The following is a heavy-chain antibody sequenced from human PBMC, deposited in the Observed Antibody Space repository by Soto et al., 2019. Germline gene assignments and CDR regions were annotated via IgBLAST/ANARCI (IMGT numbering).Heavy chain of an antibody. V-gene: IGHV1-8*01. CDR3: ATRARGQSFRGSWFDP. CDR2: MNPNSGNS. Sequence: QAQLEQSGAEVKPPGASVRVSCKASGYVFTRNDINWVRQAPGQGLEWMGWMNPNSGNSGHADKFTGRLNMTRDTSIDTAYMELGGLTSAGTAVYFCATRARGQSFRGSWFDPWGQGTLVTVSS. D-gene: IGHD3-16*01. J-gene: IGHJ5*02. CDR1: GYVFTRND.